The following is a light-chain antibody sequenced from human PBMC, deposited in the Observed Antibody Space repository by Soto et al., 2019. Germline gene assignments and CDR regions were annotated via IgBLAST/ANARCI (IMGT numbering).Light chain of an antibody. CDR1: QGVTSNY. J-gene: IGKJ5*01. CDR2: GAS. CDR3: QQYGSSSPTT. Sequence: EIVLTQSPGTLSLSPGERATLSCRASQGVTSNYLAWYQQRPGQAPRLLIYGASNRATGIPDRFSGGGSGTDFTLTIRRLEPEDFAMYYCQQYGSSSPTTFGQGTRVEIE. V-gene: IGKV3-20*01.